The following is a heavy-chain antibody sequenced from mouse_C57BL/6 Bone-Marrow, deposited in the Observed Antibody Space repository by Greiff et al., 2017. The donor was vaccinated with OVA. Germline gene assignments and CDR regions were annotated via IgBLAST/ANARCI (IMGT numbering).Heavy chain of an antibody. CDR3: ARRGVYDGYYVSYFDV. J-gene: IGHJ1*03. D-gene: IGHD2-3*01. V-gene: IGHV1-80*01. CDR1: GYAFSSYW. Sequence: VQLQESGAELVKPGASVKISCKASGYAFSSYWMNWVKQRPGKGLEWIGQIYPGDGDTNYNGKFKGKATLTADKSSSTAYMQLSSLTSEDSAVYFCARRGVYDGYYVSYFDVWGTGTTVTVSS. CDR2: IYPGDGDT.